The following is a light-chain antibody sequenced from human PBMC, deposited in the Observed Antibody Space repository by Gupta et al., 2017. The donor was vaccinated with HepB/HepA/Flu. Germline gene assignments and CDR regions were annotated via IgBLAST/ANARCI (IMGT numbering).Light chain of an antibody. CDR3: ASYTFRGTPVI. CDR2: DVN. V-gene: IGLV2-14*03. CDR1: SSDIGGYNS. Sequence: QSALTQPASVSGSPGQSITISCTGTSSDIGGYNSVSWLQQHPGKVPKLIIYDVNHRPSGVSNRFSGSKSGNTASLTISGLQADDEADYYCASYTFRGTPVIFGGGTRLTVL. J-gene: IGLJ2*01.